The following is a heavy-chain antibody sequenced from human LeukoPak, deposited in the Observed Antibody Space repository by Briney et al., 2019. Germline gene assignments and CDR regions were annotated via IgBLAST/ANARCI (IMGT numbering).Heavy chain of an antibody. CDR1: GGSISSGGYS. V-gene: IGHV4-30-2*01. J-gene: IGHJ5*02. CDR2: IYHSGST. CDR3: ARVGIFPCGGDCYYPEWFDP. D-gene: IGHD2-21*02. Sequence: SETLSLTCAVSGGSISSGGYSWSWIRQPPGKGLEWIGYIYHSGSTYYNPSLKSRVTISVDRSKNQFSLKLSSVTAADTAVYYCARVGIFPCGGDCYYPEWFDPWGQGTLVTVSS.